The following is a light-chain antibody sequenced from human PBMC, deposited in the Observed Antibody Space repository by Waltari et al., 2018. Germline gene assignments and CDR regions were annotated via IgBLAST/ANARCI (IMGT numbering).Light chain of an antibody. CDR3: QQYDSYPLT. CDR1: QSVTDR. V-gene: IGKV1-5*03. CDR2: KAS. J-gene: IGKJ4*01. Sequence: DVQLTQSPSTLSVSVGDRVTITCRASQSVTDRVAWYHQKPGGTPSLLIYKASTLQTGVPSRFSGGGSGTEFTLTISGVLPDDFGTYYCQQYDSYPLTFGGGTKIDI.